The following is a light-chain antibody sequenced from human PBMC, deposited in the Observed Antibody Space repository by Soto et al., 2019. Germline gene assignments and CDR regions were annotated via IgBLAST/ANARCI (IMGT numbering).Light chain of an antibody. CDR2: GAS. V-gene: IGKV3-15*01. CDR1: QSVSSN. J-gene: IGKJ2*01. CDR3: QQYNNWPPSRGT. Sequence: EIVMTQSPATLSVSPGERATLSCRASQSVSSNLAWYQQKPGQAPRLLIYGASTRATGIPARFSGSGSGTEFPLTISSLQSEDFAVYYCQQYNNWPPSRGTFGQGTKLEIK.